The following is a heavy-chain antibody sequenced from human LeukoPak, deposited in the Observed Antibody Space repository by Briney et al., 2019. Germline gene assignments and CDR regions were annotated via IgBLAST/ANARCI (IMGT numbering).Heavy chain of an antibody. CDR2: IKQDGSEK. V-gene: IGHV3-7*01. J-gene: IGHJ6*02. D-gene: IGHD1-26*01. CDR3: ARDGIVGASYYYYGMDV. Sequence: GGSLRLSCAASGFTFSSYWMSWVRQAPGKGLEWVANIKQDGSEKYYVDSVKGRFTISRDNAKNSLYLQMNSLRAKDTAVYYCARDGIVGASYYYYGMDVWGQGTTVTVSS. CDR1: GFTFSSYW.